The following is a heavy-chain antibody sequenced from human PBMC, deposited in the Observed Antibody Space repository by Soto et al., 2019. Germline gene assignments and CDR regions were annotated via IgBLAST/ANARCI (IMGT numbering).Heavy chain of an antibody. Sequence: QVQLVQPWAEVRKPGASVKVSCKASGDTFTNFDFNWVRQATGQGLAWIGWMRANSGDTGHAQKFQGRVSMTRDTSMSTAYMELSSLRAEDTAVYYCARYIYGQGFKAWGQGTLVFVSS. V-gene: IGHV1-8*01. D-gene: IGHD3-3*02. CDR3: ARYIYGQGFKA. J-gene: IGHJ5*02. CDR2: MRANSGDT. CDR1: GDTFTNFD.